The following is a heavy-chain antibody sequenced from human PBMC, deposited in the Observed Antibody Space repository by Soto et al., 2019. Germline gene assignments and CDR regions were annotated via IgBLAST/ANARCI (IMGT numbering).Heavy chain of an antibody. CDR3: ARDHSGTTNGYSWWWFDP. Sequence: GASVKVSCKASGGTFSNFVISWVRQAPGQGLEWMGGNIPIFGTANYAQKFQGRVTIIADESTGTTYMELTSLRSEDTAVYYCARDHSGTTNGYSWWWFDPWGQGTVVTVSS. CDR1: GGTFSNFV. V-gene: IGHV1-69*13. D-gene: IGHD2-8*01. CDR2: NIPIFGTA. J-gene: IGHJ5*02.